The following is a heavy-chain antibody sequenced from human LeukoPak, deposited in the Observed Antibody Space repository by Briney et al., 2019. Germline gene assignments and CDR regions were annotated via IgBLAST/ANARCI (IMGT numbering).Heavy chain of an antibody. CDR2: LSGSGGST. CDR1: GFTFSSYA. CDR3: AIGVNYAFDD. J-gene: IGHJ4*02. V-gene: IGHV3-23*01. D-gene: IGHD1-7*01. Sequence: GGSLRLSCAASGFTFSSYAMSWVRQAPGKGLEWVSTLSGSGGSTYHADSVKGRFSISRDNSKNTVYLQMDSLRPEDTAVYYCAIGVNYAFDDWGQGTLVTVSS.